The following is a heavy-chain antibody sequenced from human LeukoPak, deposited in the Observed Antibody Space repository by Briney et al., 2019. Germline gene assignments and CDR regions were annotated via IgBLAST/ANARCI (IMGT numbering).Heavy chain of an antibody. J-gene: IGHJ4*02. CDR2: ISPYDGSR. Sequence: ASVNVSCKASGYTFITYGINWVRQAPGQGLEWMGWISPYDGSRNFAQNLQGRVTMTTDTITSTAFMELRSLRFEDTALYYCARDKAPRYTYGLGHWGQGTLVTVSS. V-gene: IGHV1-18*01. D-gene: IGHD5-18*01. CDR3: ARDKAPRYTYGLGH. CDR1: GYTFITYG.